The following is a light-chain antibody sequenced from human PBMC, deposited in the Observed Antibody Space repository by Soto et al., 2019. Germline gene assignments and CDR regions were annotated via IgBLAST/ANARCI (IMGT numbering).Light chain of an antibody. CDR3: AAWDDSLNGVV. CDR1: SSNIGNNA. Sequence: QSVLPQPPSVSEAPRQRVTIPCSGSSSNIGNNAVNWYQQLPGKAPKLLIYYDDLLPSGVSDRFSGSKSGTSASLAISGLQSEDEADYYCAAWDDSLNGVVFGGGTKVTVL. J-gene: IGLJ2*01. V-gene: IGLV1-36*01. CDR2: YDD.